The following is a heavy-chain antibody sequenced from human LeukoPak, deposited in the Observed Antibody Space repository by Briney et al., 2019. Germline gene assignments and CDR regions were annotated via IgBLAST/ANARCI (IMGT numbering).Heavy chain of an antibody. Sequence: PGGSLRLSCAASGFTFSSYAMHWVRQAPGKGLEWVAVISYDGSNKYYADSVKGRFTISRDNSMNTLYLQMNSLRAEDTAVYYCAKPTYYYDSSGYYPFDYWGQGTLVTVSS. D-gene: IGHD3-22*01. V-gene: IGHV3-30-3*02. CDR3: AKPTYYYDSSGYYPFDY. CDR1: GFTFSSYA. CDR2: ISYDGSNK. J-gene: IGHJ4*02.